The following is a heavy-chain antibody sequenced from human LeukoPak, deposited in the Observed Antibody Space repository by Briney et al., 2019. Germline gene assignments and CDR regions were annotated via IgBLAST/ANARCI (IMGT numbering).Heavy chain of an antibody. CDR2: INPSGGSR. V-gene: IGHV1-46*01. CDR3: ARDFGSVEMATIRLRYYYGMDV. J-gene: IGHJ6*02. D-gene: IGHD5-24*01. CDR1: GYTFIRYY. Sequence: ASVKVSCKASGYTFIRYYMHWVRQAPGQGLEWMGIINPSGGSRRYAQKFQDRVSMTRDTSTSTVYMELSSLRSDDTAVYYCARDFGSVEMATIRLRYYYGMDVWGQGTAVIVSS.